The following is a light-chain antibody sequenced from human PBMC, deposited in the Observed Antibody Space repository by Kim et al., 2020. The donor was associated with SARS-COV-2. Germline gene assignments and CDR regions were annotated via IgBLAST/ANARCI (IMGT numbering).Light chain of an antibody. V-gene: IGLV3-19*01. Sequence: VALGQTVRITCQGDSLRSYYATWYQQKPGQAPILVIYGKNNRTSGIPDRFSGSSSGNTASLTITGTQAGDEADYYCNSRDSNDNVVFGGGTQLTV. J-gene: IGLJ2*01. CDR3: NSRDSNDNVV. CDR1: SLRSYY. CDR2: GKN.